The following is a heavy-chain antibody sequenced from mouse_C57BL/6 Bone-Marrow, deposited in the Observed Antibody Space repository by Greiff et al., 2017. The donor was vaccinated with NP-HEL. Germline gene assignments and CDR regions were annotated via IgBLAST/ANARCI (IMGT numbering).Heavy chain of an antibody. CDR1: GFNIKDDY. D-gene: IGHD1-1*01. CDR2: IDPENGDT. V-gene: IGHV14-4*01. CDR3: TTTATVVAKEPYWYFDV. J-gene: IGHJ1*03. Sequence: VQLQQPGAELVRPGASVKLSCTASGFNIKDDYMHWVKQRPEQGLEWIGWIDPENGDTEYASKFQGKATITADTSSNTAYLQLSSLTSEDTAVYYCTTTATVVAKEPYWYFDVGGTGTTVTVSS.